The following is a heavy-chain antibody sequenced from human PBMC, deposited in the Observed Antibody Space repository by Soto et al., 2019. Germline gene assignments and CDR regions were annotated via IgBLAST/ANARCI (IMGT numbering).Heavy chain of an antibody. V-gene: IGHV1-58*01. CDR3: AGGGYAKLLYYPSSYYYGMDV. D-gene: IGHD3-22*01. J-gene: IGHJ6*02. CDR2: IVVGSGKT. Sequence: GVPVKVSCKASGFTFTASAVQWVRQARGKRLEWIGWIVVGSGKTNYAENFRERVTITRDTSTSTAYMEVTGLRSEDTAVYYCAGGGYAKLLYYPSSYYYGMDVWGQGTTVTVSS. CDR1: GFTFTASA.